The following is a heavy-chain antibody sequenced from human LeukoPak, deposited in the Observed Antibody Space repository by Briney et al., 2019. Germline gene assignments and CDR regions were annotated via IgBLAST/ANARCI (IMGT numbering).Heavy chain of an antibody. Sequence: GASVKVSCKASGYTFTGYYMHWVRQAPGQGLEWMGRINPNSGGTNYAQKFQGRVTMTRDTSISTAYMELSRLRSDDTAVYYCARDRVIVAPSDGFDIWGQGTMVTVSS. D-gene: IGHD3-22*01. CDR3: ARDRVIVAPSDGFDI. CDR1: GYTFTGYY. V-gene: IGHV1-2*06. J-gene: IGHJ3*02. CDR2: INPNSGGT.